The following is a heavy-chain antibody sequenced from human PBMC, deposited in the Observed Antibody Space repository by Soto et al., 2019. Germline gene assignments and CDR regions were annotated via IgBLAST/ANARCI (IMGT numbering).Heavy chain of an antibody. CDR3: VGDLAHGYTGNV. D-gene: IGHD5-18*01. Sequence: SETLSLTCSVSGAVVTSGENYWSWVRQPPGKGLEWLGYIYDSGVTSYTPALKSRVTLSLDRPNNQVSLKLRSVTAADTAVYFCVGDLAHGYTGNVCGHGTLVTVSS. CDR1: GAVVTSGENY. CDR2: IYDSGVT. V-gene: IGHV4-30-4*08. J-gene: IGHJ3*01.